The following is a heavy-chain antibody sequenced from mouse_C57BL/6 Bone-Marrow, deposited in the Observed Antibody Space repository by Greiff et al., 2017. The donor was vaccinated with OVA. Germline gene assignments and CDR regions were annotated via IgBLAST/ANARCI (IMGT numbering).Heavy chain of an antibody. CDR3: TRSYSNYYAMDY. CDR2: IDPETGGT. V-gene: IGHV1-15*01. D-gene: IGHD2-5*01. CDR1: GYTFTDYE. J-gene: IGHJ4*01. Sequence: QVQLQQSGAELVRPGASVTLSCKASGYTFTDYEMHWVKQTPVHGLEWIGAIDPETGGTAYNQKFKGKAILTADKSSSTAYMGLRSLTSEDSAVYYCTRSYSNYYAMDYWGQGTSVTVSS.